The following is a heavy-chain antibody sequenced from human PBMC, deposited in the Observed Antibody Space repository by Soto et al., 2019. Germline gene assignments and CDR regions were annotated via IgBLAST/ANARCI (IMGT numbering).Heavy chain of an antibody. CDR2: IYSGGST. J-gene: IGHJ6*02. CDR1: GFTVSSNY. CDR3: ARDNNYYYYGMDV. V-gene: IGHV3-53*01. Sequence: GGSLRLSCAASGFTVSSNYMSWVRQAPGKGLEWVSVIYSGGSTYYADSVKGRFTISRDNSKDTLYLQMNSLRAEDTAVYYCARDNNYYYYGMDVWGQGTTVTVSS.